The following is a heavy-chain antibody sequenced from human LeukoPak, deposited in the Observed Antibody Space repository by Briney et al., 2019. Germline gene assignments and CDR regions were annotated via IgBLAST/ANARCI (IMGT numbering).Heavy chain of an antibody. Sequence: PSETLSLTCTVSGGSISSSSYYWGWIRQPPGKGLEWIGRIYTSGSTNYNPSLKSRVTISVDTSKNQFSLKLSSVTAADTAVYYCARGRLRFLHQFSPINYWGQGTLVTVSS. CDR1: GGSISSSSYY. CDR3: ARGRLRFLHQFSPINY. J-gene: IGHJ4*02. D-gene: IGHD3-3*01. V-gene: IGHV4-61*02. CDR2: IYTSGST.